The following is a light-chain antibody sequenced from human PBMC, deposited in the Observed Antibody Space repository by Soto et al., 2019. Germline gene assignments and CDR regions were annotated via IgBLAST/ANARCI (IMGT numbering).Light chain of an antibody. CDR2: KDN. J-gene: IGLJ2*01. CDR3: QSYDNTSLVV. Sequence: NFMLTQPHSVSESPGKTVTISCTRSSGSIASSYVQWYQQRPGSAPTAVIYKDNQRPSGVPDRFSGSIDRSSNSASLTISGLKTEDEADYYCQSYDNTSLVVFGGGTKLTVL. V-gene: IGLV6-57*03. CDR1: SGSIASSY.